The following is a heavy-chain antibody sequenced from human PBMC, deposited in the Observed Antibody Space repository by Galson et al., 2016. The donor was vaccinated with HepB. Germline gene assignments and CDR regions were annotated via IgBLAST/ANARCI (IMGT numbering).Heavy chain of an antibody. Sequence: ETLSLTCTVSVASISGYYLSWIRQPPGKGLEWIGYIYDSGRTNYNPSLKSRVTISVDTSKNQFSLKLSSVTAADTAVYYCARDDSGGRYGFHYGMDVWGQGTTVTVSS. J-gene: IGHJ6*02. D-gene: IGHD6-19*01. CDR1: VASISGYY. CDR3: ARDDSGGRYGFHYGMDV. V-gene: IGHV4-59*01. CDR2: IYDSGRT.